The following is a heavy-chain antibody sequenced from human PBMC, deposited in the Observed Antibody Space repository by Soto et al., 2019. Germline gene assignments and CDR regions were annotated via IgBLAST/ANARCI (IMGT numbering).Heavy chain of an antibody. CDR1: GYTFTSYG. D-gene: IGHD1-26*01. Sequence: ASVKVSCKASGYTFTSYGISWVRQAPGQGLEWMGWISAYNGNTNYAQKLQGRVTMTTDTSTGTAYMELRSLRSDDTAVYYCARLYSGSYYAMYYFDYWGQGTLVTVSP. CDR3: ARLYSGSYYAMYYFDY. CDR2: ISAYNGNT. J-gene: IGHJ4*02. V-gene: IGHV1-18*01.